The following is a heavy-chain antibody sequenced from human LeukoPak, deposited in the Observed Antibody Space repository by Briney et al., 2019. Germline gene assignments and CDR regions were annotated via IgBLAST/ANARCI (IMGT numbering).Heavy chain of an antibody. J-gene: IGHJ4*02. Sequence: GGSLRLSCAASGFTFSSYAMHWVRQAQGKGLEWVAVISYDGSNKYYADSVKGRFTISRDNSKNTLYLQMNSLRAEDTAVYYCARKTFYYDNIKGYLDYWGPGTLVTVSS. V-gene: IGHV3-30-3*01. D-gene: IGHD3-22*01. CDR1: GFTFSSYA. CDR2: ISYDGSNK. CDR3: ARKTFYYDNIKGYLDY.